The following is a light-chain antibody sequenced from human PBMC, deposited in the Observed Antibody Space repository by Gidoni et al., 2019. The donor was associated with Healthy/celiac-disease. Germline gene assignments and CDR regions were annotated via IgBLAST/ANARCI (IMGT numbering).Light chain of an antibody. CDR1: QSVSST. CDR2: GAS. CDR3: QQYNNWPPWT. V-gene: IGKV3-15*01. J-gene: IGKJ1*01. Sequence: ELVMTQSPATLSVSPGERATRSCRASQSVSSTLAWYQQKPGQPPRLLIYGASTRATGIPARFSGSGSGTEFTLTISSLQSEDFAVYYCQQYNNWPPWTFGQGTKVEIK.